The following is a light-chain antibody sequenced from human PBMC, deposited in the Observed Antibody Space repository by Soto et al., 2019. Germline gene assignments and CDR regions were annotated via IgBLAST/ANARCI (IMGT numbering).Light chain of an antibody. Sequence: EIVMTQSPAPLSVSPRERATLSCRASQSVSSNLAWYQQKPGQAPRLLIYGSSTRATGIPARFSGSGSGTEFTLTISGLQSEDFAVYYYQQYNNWSRSFGGGTKVEVK. CDR3: QQYNNWSRS. J-gene: IGKJ4*01. V-gene: IGKV3-15*01. CDR2: GSS. CDR1: QSVSSN.